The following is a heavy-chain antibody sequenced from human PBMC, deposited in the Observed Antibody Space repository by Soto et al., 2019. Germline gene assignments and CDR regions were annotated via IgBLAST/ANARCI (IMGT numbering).Heavy chain of an antibody. CDR2: IKQDGSEK. D-gene: IGHD4-17*01. CDR3: ARDSDYGDSGYYYYYGMDV. Sequence: GGSLRLSCAASGFTFSSYWMSWVRQAPGKGLEWVANIKQDGSEKYYVDSVKGRFTISRDNAKNSLYLQMNSLRAEDTAVYYCARDSDYGDSGYYYYYGMDVWGQGTTVTVSS. J-gene: IGHJ6*02. CDR1: GFTFSSYW. V-gene: IGHV3-7*05.